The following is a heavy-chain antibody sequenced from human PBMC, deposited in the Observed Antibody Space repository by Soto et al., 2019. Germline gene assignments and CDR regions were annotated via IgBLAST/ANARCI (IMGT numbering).Heavy chain of an antibody. V-gene: IGHV4-34*01. CDR1: GGSFSGYY. Sequence: SETLSLTCAVYGGSFSGYYWSWIRQPPGKGLEWIGEINHSGSANYNPSLKSRVTISVDTSKNQFSLKLSSVTAADTAVYHCARGEVDTAIWSFGDSSSYPYYYGMDVWGQGTTVTVSS. CDR2: INHSGSA. CDR3: ARGEVDTAIWSFGDSSSYPYYYGMDV. J-gene: IGHJ6*02. D-gene: IGHD5-18*01.